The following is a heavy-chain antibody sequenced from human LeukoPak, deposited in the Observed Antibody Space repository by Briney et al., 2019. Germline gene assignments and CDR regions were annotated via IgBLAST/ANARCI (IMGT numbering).Heavy chain of an antibody. V-gene: IGHV3-48*01. J-gene: IGHJ5*02. Sequence: GGSLRLSCAASGFIFSSYSMNWVRQAPGKGLEWVSHIRSSSETFYADSVKGRFTISRDNARNSLYLQMNNLRGEDTAIYYCARDAGNSGYGCDLWGQGTLVTVSS. CDR3: ARDAGNSGYGCDL. D-gene: IGHD5-12*01. CDR2: IRSSSET. CDR1: GFIFSSYS.